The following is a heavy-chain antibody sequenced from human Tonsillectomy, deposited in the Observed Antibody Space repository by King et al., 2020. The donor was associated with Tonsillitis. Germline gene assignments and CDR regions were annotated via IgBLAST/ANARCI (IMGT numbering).Heavy chain of an antibody. D-gene: IGHD3-22*01. V-gene: IGHV3-30*18. J-gene: IGHJ2*01. CDR2: ISYDGSNK. CDR1: GFTFSSYG. CDR3: AKGYDSSGYYSEYFDL. Sequence: VQLVESGGGVVQPGRSLRLSCAASGFTFSSYGMHWVRQAPGKGLEWVAVISYDGSNKYYADSVKGRFTISRDNSKNTGYLQMNSLRAEDTDVYYCAKGYDSSGYYSEYFDLWGRGTLVSVSS.